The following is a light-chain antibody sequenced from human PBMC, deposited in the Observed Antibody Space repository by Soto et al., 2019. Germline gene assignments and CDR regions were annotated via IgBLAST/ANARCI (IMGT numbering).Light chain of an antibody. J-gene: IGLJ3*02. CDR3: QTWGTGLWV. Sequence: QSVLTQSPSASASLGASVTLTCTLSSGHSSYAIAWHQQQPEKGPRYLMKLNSDGSHSRGDGIPDRFSGSSSGDVRYLTISSLQSDDEADYYCQTWGTGLWVFGGGTKVTVL. CDR2: LNSDGSH. CDR1: SGHSSYA. V-gene: IGLV4-69*01.